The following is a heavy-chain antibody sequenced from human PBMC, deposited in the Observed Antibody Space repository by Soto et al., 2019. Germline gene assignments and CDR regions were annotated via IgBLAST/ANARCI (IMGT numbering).Heavy chain of an antibody. CDR3: ARDERSVAVATVFDH. Sequence: EVQLVESGGGLVKPGASLRLSCAASGFSFSLYNLTWVRQAPGKGLEWVSSISSSSTYKSYADSLKGRFTISRDNAKNSLYLQMNNLRVEDTAVYYCARDERSVAVATVFDHWGQGTLVTVSS. CDR2: ISSSSTYK. D-gene: IGHD5-12*01. CDR1: GFSFSLYN. V-gene: IGHV3-21*01. J-gene: IGHJ4*02.